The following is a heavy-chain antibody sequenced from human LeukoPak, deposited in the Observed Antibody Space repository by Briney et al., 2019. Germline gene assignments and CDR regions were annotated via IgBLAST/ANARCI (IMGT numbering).Heavy chain of an antibody. CDR1: GYTFTSYG. J-gene: IGHJ6*02. V-gene: IGHV1-18*01. Sequence: ASVKVSCKASGYTFTSYGISWVRQAPGQGLEWMGWISAYNGNTNYAQKLQGRVTMTTDTSTSTAYMELRSLRSDDTAVYYCARDRRFWSGYLGYYYGIDVWGQGTTVTVSS. D-gene: IGHD3-3*01. CDR3: ARDRRFWSGYLGYYYGIDV. CDR2: ISAYNGNT.